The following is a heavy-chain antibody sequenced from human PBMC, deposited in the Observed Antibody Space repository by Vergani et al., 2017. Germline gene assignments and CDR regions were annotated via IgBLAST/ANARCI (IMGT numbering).Heavy chain of an antibody. V-gene: IGHV3-66*02. CDR1: GFRVTTYY. D-gene: IGHD2-2*01. Sequence: VELLESGGGLAQPGGSLRVSCSASGFRVTTYYMSWVRQAPGKGLEWVSVIKSDGRTSYAESVRGRFTISRDTSRNAVYLQMNSLRAEDTAVYYCARGQDIVVVPAAIGVENWYFDLWGRGTLVTVSS. CDR2: IKSDGRT. CDR3: ARGQDIVVVPAAIGVENWYFDL. J-gene: IGHJ2*01.